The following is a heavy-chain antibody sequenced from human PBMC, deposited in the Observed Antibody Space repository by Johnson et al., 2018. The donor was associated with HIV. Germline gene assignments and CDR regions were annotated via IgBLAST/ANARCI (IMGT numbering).Heavy chain of an antibody. CDR3: ANALILDAFNM. CDR2: ISGGDDDT. CDR1: GFTFSDYA. Sequence: VQLVESGGGVVRPGGSLRLSCAASGFTFSDYAMTWVRQAPGKGLEWVSFISGGDDDTYYADSVKGRFTISRDNSKNTLYLQLNSLTAEDTAVYYCANALILDAFNMWGQGTMVTVSS. J-gene: IGHJ3*02. V-gene: IGHV3-23*04. D-gene: IGHD2-21*01.